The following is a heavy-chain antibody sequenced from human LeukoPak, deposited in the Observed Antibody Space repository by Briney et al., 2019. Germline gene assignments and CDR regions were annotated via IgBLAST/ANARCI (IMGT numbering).Heavy chain of an antibody. D-gene: IGHD5-18*01. Sequence: WIRQPPGKGLEWVGRIKSKTDGGTTDYAAPVKGRFTISRDDSKNTLYLQMNSLKTEDTAVYYCTTVDTAMVSRRAFDIWGQGTMVTVSS. CDR3: TTVDTAMVSRRAFDI. J-gene: IGHJ3*02. CDR2: IKSKTDGGTT. V-gene: IGHV3-15*01.